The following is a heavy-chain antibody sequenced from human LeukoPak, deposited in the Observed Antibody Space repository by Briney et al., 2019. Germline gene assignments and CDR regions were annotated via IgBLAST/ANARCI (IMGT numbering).Heavy chain of an antibody. V-gene: IGHV2-5*02. CDR2: IYWDDDK. J-gene: IGHJ3*02. CDR3: AHSPGYCGDDCIFDFNI. CDR1: GFSLSTRGVG. D-gene: IGHD2-21*02. Sequence: SAPTLVKPTQTLTLTCTFSGFSLSTRGVGVDWIRQPPGKALERLAPIYWDDDKRYSPSLKNRLTITKDTSKNQVVVTMTNMDPVDTATYYCAHSPGYCGDDCIFDFNIWGQGTMVTVSS.